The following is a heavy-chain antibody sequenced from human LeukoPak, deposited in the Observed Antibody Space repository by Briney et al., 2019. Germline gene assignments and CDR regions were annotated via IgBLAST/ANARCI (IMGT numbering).Heavy chain of an antibody. CDR3: VRGVIGSKMDV. J-gene: IGHJ6*04. CDR2: ISNSGGTI. CDR1: GFTFSGSY. Sequence: GGSLRLSCAASGFTFSGSYMSRIRQAPGKGLDWISYISNSGGTIYYADSVKGRFTISRDNAKKTLYLQMDSLRAEDTAVYYCVRGVIGSKMDVWGKGTTVTVSS. V-gene: IGHV3-11*04. D-gene: IGHD2/OR15-2a*01.